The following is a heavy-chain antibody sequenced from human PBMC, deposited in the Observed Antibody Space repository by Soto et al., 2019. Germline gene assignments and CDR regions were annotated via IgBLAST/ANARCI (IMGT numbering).Heavy chain of an antibody. CDR3: ARAGYCSGGICPYYFDY. Sequence: EVQLLESGGGLVQPGGSLRLSCAASGFTFSSYAMSWVRQAQGTGREWVSTITGSGGTTFYADSVRGRFTISRDNSKNTLYLQVDSLRADDTAVYYCARAGYCSGGICPYYFDYWGQGTLVTVSS. V-gene: IGHV3-23*01. CDR1: GFTFSSYA. J-gene: IGHJ4*02. D-gene: IGHD2-15*01. CDR2: ITGSGGTT.